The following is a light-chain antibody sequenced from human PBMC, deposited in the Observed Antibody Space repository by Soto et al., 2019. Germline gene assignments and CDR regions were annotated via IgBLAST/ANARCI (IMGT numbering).Light chain of an antibody. CDR1: QSVSNNY. CDR3: QQYGSLPKT. V-gene: IGKV3-20*01. Sequence: EIVLTQSTGTLSLSPGERATLSCRASQSVSNNYLAWYQQKSGQAPRLLIYGAFSRANGIPVRFSGSASGTDFTLIISRLEPEDVAVYYCQQYGSLPKTFGQGTKVDIK. CDR2: GAF. J-gene: IGKJ1*01.